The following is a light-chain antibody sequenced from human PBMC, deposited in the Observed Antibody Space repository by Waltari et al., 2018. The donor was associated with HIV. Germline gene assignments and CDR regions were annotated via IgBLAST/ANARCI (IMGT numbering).Light chain of an antibody. CDR3: QSYDSSLSTAVV. Sequence: QSALTQPASVSGSPGQSITISCTVTSSDVGSYNRVSWYQQYPGKAPKLLIYGDSNRPSGVPDRFSGSKSGTSASLAITGLQSEDEADYYCQSYDSSLSTAVVFGGGTKLTVL. J-gene: IGLJ2*01. CDR1: SSDVGSYNR. CDR2: GDS. V-gene: IGLV2-14*02.